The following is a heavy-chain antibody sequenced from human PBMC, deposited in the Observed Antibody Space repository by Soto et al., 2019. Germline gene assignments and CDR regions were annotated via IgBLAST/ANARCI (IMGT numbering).Heavy chain of an antibody. CDR2: IDPSDSYT. V-gene: IGHV5-10-1*01. D-gene: IGHD2-15*01. J-gene: IGHJ6*02. CDR1: GYSFTSYW. CDR3: ARQGCSGGSCPYDYYYYGMDV. Sequence: PGESLKISCKGSGYSFTSYWISWVRQMPGKGLEWMGRIDPSDSYTNYSPSFQGHVTISADKSISTAYLQWSSLKASDTAMYYCARQGCSGGSCPYDYYYYGMDVWGQGTTVTVS.